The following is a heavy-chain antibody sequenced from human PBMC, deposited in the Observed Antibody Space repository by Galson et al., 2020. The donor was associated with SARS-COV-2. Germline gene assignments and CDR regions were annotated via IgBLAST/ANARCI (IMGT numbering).Heavy chain of an antibody. V-gene: IGHV3-30*18. CDR1: GFTFSSYG. D-gene: IGHD3-9*01. CDR2: ISYDGSNK. J-gene: IGHJ4*02. CDR3: AKNLITISTRGYFDY. Sequence: QLGESLKISCAASGFTFSSYGMHWVRQAPGKGLEWVAVISYDGSNKYYADSVKGRFTISRDNSKNTLYLQINSLRAEDTAVYYCAKNLITISTRGYFDYWGQGTLVTVSS.